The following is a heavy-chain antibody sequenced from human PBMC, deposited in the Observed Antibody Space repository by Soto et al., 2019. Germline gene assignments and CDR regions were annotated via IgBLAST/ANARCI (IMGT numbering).Heavy chain of an antibody. CDR2: ISTAVGAT. CDR1: GFTFSNHA. CDR3: AKDRTAAARNFDY. D-gene: IGHD6-25*01. Sequence: PGGSLRLSCAVSGFTFSNHAMSWVRQAPGKGLEWVSAISTAVGATYYADSVKGRFTISRDDSKNTLYLQMDSLRAEGTAVYYCAKDRTAAARNFDYWGQGTLVTVSS. V-gene: IGHV3-23*01. J-gene: IGHJ4*02.